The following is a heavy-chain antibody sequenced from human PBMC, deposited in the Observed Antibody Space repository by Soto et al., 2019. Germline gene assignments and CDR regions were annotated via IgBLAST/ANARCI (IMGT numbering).Heavy chain of an antibody. V-gene: IGHV3-23*01. CDR1: GFTFSSYA. D-gene: IGHD1-7*01. Sequence: GGSLRLSCAAAGFTFSSYAMTWVRQAPGKGLEWVSTITGSGGSTYYADSVKGRFTISRDNSKNTLYLQMNSLRAEDTAVYYCAKDRTTMYNGFDNWGQGTMVTVSS. J-gene: IGHJ3*02. CDR3: AKDRTTMYNGFDN. CDR2: ITGSGGST.